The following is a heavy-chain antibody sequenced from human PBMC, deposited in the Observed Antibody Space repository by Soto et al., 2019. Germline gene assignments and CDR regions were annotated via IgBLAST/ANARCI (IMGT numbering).Heavy chain of an antibody. V-gene: IGHV3-23*01. D-gene: IGHD6-19*01. J-gene: IGHJ4*02. Sequence: EVQLLESGGGLVQPGGSLRLSCAASGFIFSSFAMSWVRQAPGKGLEWVSTISNNGGSTYSADSVKGRFTISRDNSKNTLYLQMNSLRADDTAVYYCAKDPEISGWYQTDLDYWGQGTLVTVSS. CDR3: AKDPEISGWYQTDLDY. CDR1: GFIFSSFA. CDR2: ISNNGGST.